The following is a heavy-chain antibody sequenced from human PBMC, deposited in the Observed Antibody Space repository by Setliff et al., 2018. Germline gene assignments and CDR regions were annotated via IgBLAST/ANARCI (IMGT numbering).Heavy chain of an antibody. V-gene: IGHV3-53*01. CDR3: RLWFGELSRDY. CDR2: LSGDGNA. D-gene: IGHD3-10*01. J-gene: IGHJ4*02. Sequence: SLRLSCATSGFTVSSSDMSWVRQAPGKGLEWISVLSGDGNAYYADSVKGRFTISGDTSKNALYLQMNSLRAEDTAVYYCRLWFGELSRDYWGPGTLVTVS. CDR1: GFTVSSSD.